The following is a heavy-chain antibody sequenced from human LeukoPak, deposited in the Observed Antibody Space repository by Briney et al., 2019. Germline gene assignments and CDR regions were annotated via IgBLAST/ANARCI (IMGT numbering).Heavy chain of an antibody. D-gene: IGHD2-15*01. CDR2: INPSGGST. V-gene: IGHV1-46*01. CDR1: GYTFTSYY. CDR3: ARDRRTPRYCSGGSCYGGLGY. Sequence: ASVKVSCKASGYTFTSYYMHWVRQAPGQGLEWMGIINPSGGSTSYAQKFQGRVTMTRDTSTSTVYMELSSLRAEDTAVYYCARDRRTPRYCSGGSCYGGLGYWGQGTLVTVSS. J-gene: IGHJ4*02.